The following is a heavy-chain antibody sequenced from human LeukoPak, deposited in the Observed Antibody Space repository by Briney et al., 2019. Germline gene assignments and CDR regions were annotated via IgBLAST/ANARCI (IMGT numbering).Heavy chain of an antibody. CDR3: ARQVSWSTSGGNWLDP. V-gene: IGHV4-38-2*01. Sequence: SETLSLTCAVSGYSISSGYYWGWIRQPPGKGLEWIGSIYHSGNTYYNPSFKSRVTISVDTSKNQFSLKLSSVTAADTAVYYCARQVSWSTSGGNWLDPWGQGTLVTVSS. CDR2: IYHSGNT. D-gene: IGHD3-3*01. J-gene: IGHJ5*02. CDR1: GYSISSGYY.